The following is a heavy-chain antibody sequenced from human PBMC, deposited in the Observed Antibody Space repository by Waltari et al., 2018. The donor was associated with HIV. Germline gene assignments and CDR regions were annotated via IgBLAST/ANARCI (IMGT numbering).Heavy chain of an antibody. CDR1: GFTFSSYD. J-gene: IGHJ3*02. CDR2: ISYDGSNK. Sequence: QVQLVESGGGVVQPGRSLRLSCAASGFTFSSYDMHWVRQAPGKGLEWVAVISYDGSNKYYADSVKGRFTISRDNSKNTLYLQMNSLRVEDTAVYYCARDQTMTRAFDIWGQGTMVTVSS. CDR3: ARDQTMTRAFDI. V-gene: IGHV3-30*01. D-gene: IGHD3-22*01.